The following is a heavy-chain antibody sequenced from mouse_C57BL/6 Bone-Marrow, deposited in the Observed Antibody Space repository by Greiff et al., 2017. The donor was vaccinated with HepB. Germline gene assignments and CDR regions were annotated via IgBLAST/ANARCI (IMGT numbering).Heavy chain of an antibody. D-gene: IGHD1-1*01. CDR1: GYTFTDHT. CDR3: ARYGSYYGSSYKAWFAY. Sequence: QVQLQQSDAELVKPGASVKISCKVSGYTFTDHTIHWMKQRPEQGLEWIGYIYPRDGSTKYNEKFKGKATLTADKSSSTAYMQLNSLTSEDSAVYFCARYGSYYGSSYKAWFAYWGQGTLVTVSA. J-gene: IGHJ3*01. V-gene: IGHV1-78*01. CDR2: IYPRDGST.